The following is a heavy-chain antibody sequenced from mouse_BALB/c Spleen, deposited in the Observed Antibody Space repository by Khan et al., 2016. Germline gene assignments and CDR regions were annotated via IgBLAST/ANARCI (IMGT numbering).Heavy chain of an antibody. J-gene: IGHJ2*01. Sequence: EVELVESGGGLVQPGGSRKLSCAASGFTFSRFGMHWVRQAPEKGLEWVAYISSGSSTIYYADTLKGRFTFSRDNPKNALFLQMTSLRSEDTTMYYCARGDYWGQGTTLTVSS. CDR2: ISSGSSTI. V-gene: IGHV5-17*02. CDR1: GFTFSRFG. CDR3: ARGDY.